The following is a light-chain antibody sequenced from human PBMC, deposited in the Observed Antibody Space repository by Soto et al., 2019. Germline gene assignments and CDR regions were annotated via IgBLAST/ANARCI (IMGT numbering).Light chain of an antibody. CDR1: QSVTSN. J-gene: IGKJ5*01. CDR3: QQYNNWPPT. Sequence: EIVMTQSPATLSVSPGERATLSCRASQSVTSNLAWYQQKPGQAPRLLIYGASTRATGIPARCSGSGSGTESPLTISSLQSEDFAVYYCQQYNNWPPTFGQGTRLEIK. V-gene: IGKV3-15*01. CDR2: GAS.